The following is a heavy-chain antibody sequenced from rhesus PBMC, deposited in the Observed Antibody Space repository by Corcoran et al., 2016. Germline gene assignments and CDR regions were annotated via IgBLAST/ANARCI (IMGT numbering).Heavy chain of an antibody. CDR1: GFTFSDYY. Sequence: EVQLVESGGGLVPPGGSLRLSCAASGFTFSDYYMTWVRQAPGKGLEWVSSISRSSTYIYYTDSVKGRFTVSRDNAKNSLSLQMNSLKTEDTAVYYCTRGDYNFWTGYSDYFDFWGQGVLVTVSA. CDR2: ISRSSTYI. J-gene: IGHJ4*01. CDR3: TRGDYNFWTGYSDYFDF. V-gene: IGHV3S16*01. D-gene: IGHD3-3*01.